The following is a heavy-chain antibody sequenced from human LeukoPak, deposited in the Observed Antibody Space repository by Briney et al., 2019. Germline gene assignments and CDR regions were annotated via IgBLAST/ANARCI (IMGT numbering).Heavy chain of an antibody. V-gene: IGHV3-9*01. J-gene: IGHJ6*03. Sequence: GGSLRLSCAASGFTFDDYAMHWVRQAPGKGLEWVSGISWNSGSIGYADSVKGRFTISRDNAKNSLYLQMNSLRAEDTALYYCAKAECGYYYYDMDVWGKGTRVTVSS. CDR3: AKAECGYYYYDMDV. D-gene: IGHD1-26*01. CDR1: GFTFDDYA. CDR2: ISWNSGSI.